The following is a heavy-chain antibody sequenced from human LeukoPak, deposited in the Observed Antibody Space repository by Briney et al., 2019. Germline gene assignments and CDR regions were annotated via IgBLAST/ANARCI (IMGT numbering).Heavy chain of an antibody. V-gene: IGHV4-61*01. CDR1: GGSISSGSYY. J-gene: IGHJ5*02. D-gene: IGHD3-3*01. CDR3: ARVAYYDFWSGYQYNWFDP. Sequence: SQTLSLTCAVSGGSISSGSYYWSWIRQPPWKGLEWIGYIYYSGSTNYNPSLKSRVTISVDTSKNQFSLKLSSVTAADTAVYYCARVAYYDFWSGYQYNWFDPWGQGTLVTVSS. CDR2: IYYSGST.